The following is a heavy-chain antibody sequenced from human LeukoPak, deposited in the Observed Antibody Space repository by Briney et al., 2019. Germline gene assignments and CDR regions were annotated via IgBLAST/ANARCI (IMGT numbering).Heavy chain of an antibody. CDR2: IYTSGST. CDR1: GGSISSGSYY. V-gene: IGHV4-61*02. Sequence: PSETLSLTCTASGGSISSGSYYWSWIRQPAGKGLEWIGRIYTSGSTNYNPSLKSRVTISVDTSKNQFSLKLSSVTAADTAVYYCARVFENWGQGTLVTVSS. J-gene: IGHJ4*02. CDR3: ARVFEN.